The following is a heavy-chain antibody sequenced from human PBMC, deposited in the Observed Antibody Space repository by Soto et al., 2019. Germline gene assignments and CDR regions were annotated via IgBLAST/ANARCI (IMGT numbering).Heavy chain of an antibody. CDR3: ARGVGSGTYYNQYNWFDP. V-gene: IGHV1-18*01. J-gene: IGHJ5*02. CDR2: INTYNGNT. Sequence: ASVKVSCKASGYTFTSYGISWVRQAPGQELEWMGWINTYNGNTNHAQKLQGRVTMTTDTSTSTAYMELRSLRSDDTAVYYCARGVGSGTYYNQYNWFDPWGQGTLVTVSS. D-gene: IGHD3-10*01. CDR1: GYTFTSYG.